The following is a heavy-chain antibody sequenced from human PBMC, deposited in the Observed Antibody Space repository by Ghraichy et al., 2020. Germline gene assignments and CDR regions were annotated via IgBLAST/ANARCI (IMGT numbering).Heavy chain of an antibody. CDR3: TLEKPGSLVDL. D-gene: IGHD1-14*01. Sequence: SETLSLTCSVSGGSITSRGYFWGWIRQPPGKGLEWIGSIGNDGTPYYNNPSLKSRITISLDTSKNQFSLKLSSMTAADTAVYYCTLEKPGSLVDLWGQGTMVTVSS. CDR1: GGSITSRGYF. J-gene: IGHJ3*01. V-gene: IGHV4-39*01. CDR2: IGNDGTP.